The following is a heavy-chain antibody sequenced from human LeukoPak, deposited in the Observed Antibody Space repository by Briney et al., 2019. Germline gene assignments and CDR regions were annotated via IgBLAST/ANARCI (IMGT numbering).Heavy chain of an antibody. Sequence: ASVKVSCKASGYTFTNYALHWVRQAPGQRLEWMGWTNGATGNTRFSQDFQGRLTITIDTSASTAYMELSSLRSEDTAVYYCARSPGVNARTWLDYWGQGTLVTVSS. CDR1: GYTFTNYA. CDR2: TNGATGNT. CDR3: ARSPGVNARTWLDY. J-gene: IGHJ4*02. D-gene: IGHD2-8*01. V-gene: IGHV1-3*02.